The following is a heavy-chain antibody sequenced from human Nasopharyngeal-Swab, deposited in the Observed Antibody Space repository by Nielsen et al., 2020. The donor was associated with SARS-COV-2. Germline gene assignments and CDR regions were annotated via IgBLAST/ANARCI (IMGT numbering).Heavy chain of an antibody. D-gene: IGHD3-3*01. CDR2: IYYSGST. J-gene: IGHJ4*02. CDR1: GGSIRSYY. Sequence: SETLSLTCTVSGGSIRSYYWSWIRQPPGKGLEWIGYIYYSGSTYSNPSLKRTVTISVDTSKNQFSLKLSSVTAADTAVYYCARVTYYVFWSGYEDYWGQGSLVIVSS. CDR3: ARVTYYVFWSGYEDY. V-gene: IGHV4-59*01.